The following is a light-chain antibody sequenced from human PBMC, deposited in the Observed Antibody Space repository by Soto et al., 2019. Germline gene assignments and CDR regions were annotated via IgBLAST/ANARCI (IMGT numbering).Light chain of an antibody. CDR2: AAS. J-gene: IGKJ2*01. CDR3: QQYSSSSYT. CDR1: QSISSSY. Sequence: EIVLTQSPGTLSLSPGERATLSCRASQSISSSYLAWYQQKPGQAPRLLIYAASSRATGIPDRFSGSGSGTDFTLTISRLEPEDFAVYYCQQYSSSSYTFGQGTQLEIK. V-gene: IGKV3-20*01.